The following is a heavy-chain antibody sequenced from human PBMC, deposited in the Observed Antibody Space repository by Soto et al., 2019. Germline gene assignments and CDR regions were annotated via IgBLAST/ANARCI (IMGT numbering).Heavy chain of an antibody. CDR3: ARGRTVRNYADDSSDYFYFFDY. CDR1: GDSISTFY. Sequence: SEALSLTCTVSGDSISTFYWGWMRQSPGKELEWIRYVYYTASTNYNPSLKSRVTISVDRSKNQFSLKLTSANAADTAVYYCARGRTVRNYADDSSDYFYFFDYWGQGTQVTVSS. D-gene: IGHD3-22*01. V-gene: IGHV4-59*01. CDR2: VYYTAST. J-gene: IGHJ4*02.